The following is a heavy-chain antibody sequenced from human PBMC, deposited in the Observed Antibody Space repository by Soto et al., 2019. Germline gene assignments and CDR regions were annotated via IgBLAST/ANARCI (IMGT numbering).Heavy chain of an antibody. CDR2: IIPIFGTA. Sequence: SVKVSCKASGYTFTGYYMHWVRQAPGQGLEWMGGIIPIFGTANYAQKFQGRVTITADKSTSTAYMELSSLRSEDTAVYYCAVGIVVVTAINPDGGYYYYGMDVWGQGTTVTVSS. CDR1: GYTFTGYY. CDR3: AVGIVVVTAINPDGGYYYYGMDV. D-gene: IGHD2-21*02. J-gene: IGHJ6*02. V-gene: IGHV1-69*06.